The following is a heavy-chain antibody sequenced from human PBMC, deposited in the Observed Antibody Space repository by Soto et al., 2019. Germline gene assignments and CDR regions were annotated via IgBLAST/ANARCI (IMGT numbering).Heavy chain of an antibody. J-gene: IGHJ6*02. Sequence: LSLTCTVSGGSISSYYWSWIRQPPGKGLEWIGYIYYSGSTNYNPSLKSRVTISVDTSKNQFSLKLSSVTAADTAVYYCARDLLGTAEGYYGMDVWGQGTTVTVSS. CDR3: ARDLLGTAEGYYGMDV. D-gene: IGHD1-1*01. CDR1: GGSISSYY. V-gene: IGHV4-59*01. CDR2: IYYSGST.